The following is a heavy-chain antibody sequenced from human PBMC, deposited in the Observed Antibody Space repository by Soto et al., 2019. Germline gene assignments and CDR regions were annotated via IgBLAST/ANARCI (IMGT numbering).Heavy chain of an antibody. CDR3: ARADDYTSRLAY. CDR2: INHSGST. D-gene: IGHD4-4*01. CDR1: GGSFSGYY. V-gene: IGHV4-34*01. Sequence: PSETLSLTCAVYGGSFSGYYWSWIRQPPGKGLEWIGEINHSGSTNYNPSLKSRVTISVDTSKNQFSLKLSSVTAADTAVYYCARADDYTSRLAYWGQGTMVTVSS. J-gene: IGHJ4*02.